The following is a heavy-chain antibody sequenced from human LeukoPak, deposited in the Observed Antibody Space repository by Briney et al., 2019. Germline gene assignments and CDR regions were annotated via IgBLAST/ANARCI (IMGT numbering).Heavy chain of an antibody. D-gene: IGHD3-22*01. CDR1: GFTFSSYR. Sequence: PGGSLRLSCEASGFTFSSYRMSWVRQAPGKGLEWVANIQHDGSEKYYVDSVKGRFTISRDNAKNSLYLQMNSLRAEDTAVYYCARDDYYDSSDVYGMDVWGQGTTVTVSS. CDR2: IQHDGSEK. J-gene: IGHJ6*02. V-gene: IGHV3-7*03. CDR3: ARDDYYDSSDVYGMDV.